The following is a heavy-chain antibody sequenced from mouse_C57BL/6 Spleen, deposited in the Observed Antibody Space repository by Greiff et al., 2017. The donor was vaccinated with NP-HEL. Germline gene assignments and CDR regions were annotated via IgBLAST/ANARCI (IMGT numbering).Heavy chain of an antibody. Sequence: EVQLVESGGGLVKPGGSLKLSCAASGFTFSDYGMHWVRQAPEKGLEWVAYISSGSSTIYYADTVKGRFTISRDNAKNTLFLQMTSLRSEDTAMYYCARSYSNWFAYWGQGTLVTVSA. D-gene: IGHD2-5*01. V-gene: IGHV5-17*01. CDR1: GFTFSDYG. CDR2: ISSGSSTI. J-gene: IGHJ3*01. CDR3: ARSYSNWFAY.